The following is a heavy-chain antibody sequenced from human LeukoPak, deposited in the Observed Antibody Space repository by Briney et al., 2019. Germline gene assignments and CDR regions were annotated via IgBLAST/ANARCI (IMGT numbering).Heavy chain of an antibody. D-gene: IGHD5-12*01. CDR2: ISGSGTYI. V-gene: IGHV3-21*04. J-gene: IGHJ4*02. CDR1: GFTFSSYS. CDR3: AKTHFDLATIRRAYYFDY. Sequence: GGSLRLSCAASGFTFSSYSMNWVRQTPGKGLEWVSSISGSGTYIYYADSVKGRFTTSRDNAKNSLYLQMNSLRAEDTAVYYCAKTHFDLATIRRAYYFDYWGQGTLVTVSS.